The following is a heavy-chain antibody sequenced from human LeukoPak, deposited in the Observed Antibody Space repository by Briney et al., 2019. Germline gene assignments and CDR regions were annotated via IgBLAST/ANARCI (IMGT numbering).Heavy chain of an antibody. CDR2: IIPILGIA. D-gene: IGHD2-21*02. V-gene: IGHV1-69*04. CDR1: GGTFSSYA. J-gene: IGHJ4*02. CDR3: ARENYCGGDCYTPMWFDY. Sequence: GASVKVSCKASGGTFSSYAISWVRQAPGQGLEWMGRIIPILGIANYAQKFQGRVTITADKSTSTAYMELSSLRSEDTAVYYCARENYCGGDCYTPMWFDYWGQGTLVTVSS.